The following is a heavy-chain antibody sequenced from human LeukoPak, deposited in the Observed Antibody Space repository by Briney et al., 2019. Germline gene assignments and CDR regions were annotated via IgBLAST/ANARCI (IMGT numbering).Heavy chain of an antibody. CDR1: GGSISSYY. J-gene: IGHJ4*02. CDR3: ARGKWHYYFDY. CDR2: IYYSGTT. Sequence: SETLSLTCTVSGGSISSYYWSWLRQPPGKGVEWIGYIYYSGTTNYNPSLKSRVTISVDTSKNQFSLKLSSVTAADTAVYYCARGKWHYYFDYWGQGTLVTVSS. D-gene: IGHD5-12*01. V-gene: IGHV4-59*01.